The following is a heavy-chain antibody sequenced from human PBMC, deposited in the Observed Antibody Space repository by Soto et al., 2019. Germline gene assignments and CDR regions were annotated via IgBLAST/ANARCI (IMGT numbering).Heavy chain of an antibody. CDR2: ISSSGSTI. V-gene: IGHV3-11*01. D-gene: IGHD2-15*01. CDR3: ARDGAYCSGGSCYSNYYYYGMDV. Sequence: QVQLVESGGGLVKPGGSLRLSCAASGFTFSDYYMSWIRQAPGKGLEWVSYISSSGSTIYYADSVKGRFTISRDNAKNSLYLQMNSLRAADTAVYYCARDGAYCSGGSCYSNYYYYGMDVWGQGTTVTVSS. J-gene: IGHJ6*02. CDR1: GFTFSDYY.